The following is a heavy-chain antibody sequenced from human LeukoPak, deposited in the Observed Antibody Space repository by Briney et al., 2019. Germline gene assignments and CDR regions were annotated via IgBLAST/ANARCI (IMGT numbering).Heavy chain of an antibody. CDR1: GFTFSSYA. V-gene: IGHV3-23*01. D-gene: IGHD3-3*01. J-gene: IGHJ4*02. CDR3: AKGTKWIRYDFWSGYDY. CDR2: ISGSGGTT. Sequence: GGSLRLSCAASGFTFSSYAITWVRQVPGKGLEWVSVISGSGGTTKYGDSVKGRFTISRDNSKNTAYLQMNSLRVEDTAVYYCAKGTKWIRYDFWSGYDYWGQGTLVTVS.